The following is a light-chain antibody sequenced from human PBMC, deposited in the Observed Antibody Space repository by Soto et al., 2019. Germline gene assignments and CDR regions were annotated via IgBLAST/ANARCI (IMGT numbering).Light chain of an antibody. CDR2: DVS. Sequence: QSVLTQPASVSGSPGQSTPISCTGTSSDVGGYNYVSWYQHHPGKAPKLMIYDVSNRPSGVSNRFSGSKSGNTASLTISGLQPEDEADYYCSSYTTSNTRQIVFGTGTKVTVL. CDR1: SSDVGGYNY. CDR3: SSYTTSNTRQIV. V-gene: IGLV2-14*03. J-gene: IGLJ1*01.